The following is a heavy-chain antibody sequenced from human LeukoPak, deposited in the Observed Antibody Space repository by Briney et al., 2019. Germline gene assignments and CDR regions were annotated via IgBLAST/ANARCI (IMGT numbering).Heavy chain of an antibody. Sequence: GASVKVSCKASGYTFTSYAMHWVRQAPGQRLEWMGWINASNGNTKYSQKFQSRVTISRDTYASTAYMELSSMRSEDTAVYYCARSYGSGSEDYYYYGMDVWGQGTTVTVSS. D-gene: IGHD3-10*01. V-gene: IGHV1-3*01. CDR2: INASNGNT. CDR1: GYTFTSYA. J-gene: IGHJ6*02. CDR3: ARSYGSGSEDYYYYGMDV.